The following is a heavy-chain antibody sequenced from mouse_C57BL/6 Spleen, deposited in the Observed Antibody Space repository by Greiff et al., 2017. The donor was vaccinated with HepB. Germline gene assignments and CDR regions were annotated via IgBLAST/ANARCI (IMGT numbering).Heavy chain of an antibody. V-gene: IGHV1-55*01. D-gene: IGHD1-1*01. J-gene: IGHJ2*01. Sequence: QVQLQQPGAELVKPGASVKMSCKASGYTFTSYWITWVKQRPGQGLEWIGDIYPGSGSTNYNEKFKSKATLTVDTSSSTAFMQLSSLTSEDSAVYCCARTEATVPPFDDWGKGTTRTVSS. CDR2: IYPGSGST. CDR1: GYTFTSYW. CDR3: ARTEATVPPFDD.